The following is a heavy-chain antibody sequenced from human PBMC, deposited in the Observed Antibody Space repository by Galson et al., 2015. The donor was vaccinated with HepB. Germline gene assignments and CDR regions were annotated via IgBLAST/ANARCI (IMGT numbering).Heavy chain of an antibody. CDR3: ARVGSGSYYFDY. CDR2: IIPIFGTA. Sequence: SVKVSCKASGGTFSSYAISWVRQAPGQGLEWMGGIIPIFGTANYAQKFQGRVTITADESTSTAYMELSSLRSGDTAVYYCARVGSGSYYFDYWGQGTLVTVSS. CDR1: GGTFSSYA. D-gene: IGHD1-26*01. J-gene: IGHJ4*02. V-gene: IGHV1-69*13.